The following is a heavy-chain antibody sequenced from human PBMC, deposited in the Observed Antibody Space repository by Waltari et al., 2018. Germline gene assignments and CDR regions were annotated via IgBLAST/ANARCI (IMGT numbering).Heavy chain of an antibody. CDR3: ARVWGSYGPGFDY. V-gene: IGHV4-59*01. Sequence: QVQLQESGPGLVKPSETLSLTCTVSGGSIGSYYWSWIRQPPGKGLEWIGYIYYSGSTNYNPSLKSRVTISVDTSKNQFSLKLSSVTATDTAVYYCARVWGSYGPGFDYWGQGTLVTVSS. CDR2: IYYSGST. CDR1: GGSIGSYY. D-gene: IGHD3-16*01. J-gene: IGHJ4*02.